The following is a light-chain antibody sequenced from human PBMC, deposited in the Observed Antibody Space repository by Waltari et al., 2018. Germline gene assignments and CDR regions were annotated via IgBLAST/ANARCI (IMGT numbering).Light chain of an antibody. Sequence: QSVLTHPPSASGTPGPRVAIPCSGSNSTIGSNSVHRYQQLPGTAPKLLIYRNDQRPSGVPDRFSGSKSGTSTSLAISGLRSEDEADYYCAAWDDILSGWGFGGGTKLTVL. CDR1: NSTIGSNS. V-gene: IGLV1-47*01. J-gene: IGLJ3*02. CDR3: AAWDDILSGWG. CDR2: RND.